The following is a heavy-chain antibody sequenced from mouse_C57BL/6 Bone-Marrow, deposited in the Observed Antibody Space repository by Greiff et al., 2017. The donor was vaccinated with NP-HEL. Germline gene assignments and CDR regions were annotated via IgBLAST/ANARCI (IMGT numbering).Heavy chain of an antibody. CDR3: ARENYYYAMDY. Sequence: EVHLVESGPVLVKPGASVKMSCKASGYTFTDYYMNWVKQSHGKSLEWIGVINPYNGGTSYNQKFKGKATLTVDKSSSTAYMELNSLTSEDSAVYYCARENYYYAMDYWGQGTSVTVSS. J-gene: IGHJ4*01. CDR2: INPYNGGT. CDR1: GYTFTDYY. V-gene: IGHV1-19*01.